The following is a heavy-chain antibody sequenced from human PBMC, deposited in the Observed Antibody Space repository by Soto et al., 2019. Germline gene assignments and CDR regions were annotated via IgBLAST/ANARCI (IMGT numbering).Heavy chain of an antibody. J-gene: IGHJ4*02. V-gene: IGHV1-69*02. CDR3: ARLYYYGSVSYSERPNDY. D-gene: IGHD3-10*01. Sequence: QVQLVQSGAEVKKPGSSVKVSCKASGGTFSSYTISWVRQAPGQGLEWMGRIIPILGIANYAQKFQGRVTITADKSTSTAYMELSSLRSEDTAVYYCARLYYYGSVSYSERPNDYWGQGTLVTVSS. CDR1: GGTFSSYT. CDR2: IIPILGIA.